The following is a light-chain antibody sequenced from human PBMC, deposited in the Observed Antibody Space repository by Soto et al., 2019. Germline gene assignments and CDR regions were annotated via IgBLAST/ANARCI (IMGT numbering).Light chain of an antibody. Sequence: EIVITQAPATLSVSPGERATLSCRASQGIGSTLAWYQQKPGQTPRLLIYGASTRATGVPARFSGSGSGTEFTHTINSLQSEDSAVYYCQRYNNWPLTFGGGTKVDIK. CDR1: QGIGST. CDR3: QRYNNWPLT. J-gene: IGKJ4*01. CDR2: GAS. V-gene: IGKV3-15*01.